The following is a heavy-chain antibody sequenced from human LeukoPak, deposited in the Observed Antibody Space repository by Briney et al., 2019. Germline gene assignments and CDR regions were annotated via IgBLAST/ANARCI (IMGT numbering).Heavy chain of an antibody. CDR2: ISYDGSNK. CDR1: GFTFSSYG. D-gene: IGHD2-2*01. Sequence: LPGGSLRLSCAASGFTFSSYGMHWVRQAPGKGLEWVAVISYDGSNKYYADSVKGRFTISRDNSKNTLYLQMNSLRAEDTAVYYCANILGYCSSTSCSTTDYWGQGTLVTVSS. CDR3: ANILGYCSSTSCSTTDY. J-gene: IGHJ4*02. V-gene: IGHV3-30*18.